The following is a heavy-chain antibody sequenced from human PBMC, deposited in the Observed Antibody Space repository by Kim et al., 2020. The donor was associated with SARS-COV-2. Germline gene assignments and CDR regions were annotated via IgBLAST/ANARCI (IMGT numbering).Heavy chain of an antibody. V-gene: IGHV3-23*01. CDR2: IPNTGGST. D-gene: IGHD6-13*01. CDR1: GFTFSNCG. J-gene: IGHJ4*02. CDR3: KSSSYYAFDY. Sequence: GGSLRLSCAASGFTFSNCGMSWDRQAPGKGLEWVSTIPNTGGSTFYADSVKGRFTISRDNSKNTLYLQMNNLRVEDTAVYYCKSSSYYAFDYWGQGTLVT.